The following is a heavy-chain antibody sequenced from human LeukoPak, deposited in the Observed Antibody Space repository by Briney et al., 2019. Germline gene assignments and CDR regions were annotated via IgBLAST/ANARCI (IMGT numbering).Heavy chain of an antibody. D-gene: IGHD3-16*02. CDR1: GGSISNYF. J-gene: IGHJ2*01. V-gene: IGHV4-59*01. Sequence: SETLSLTCNVSGGSISNYFWSWIRQPPGGGLEWLGHISYLGSTNYNPSLKSRVTISVDTSKNQFSLKLSSVTAADTAVYYCARRIGWYFDLWGRGTLVTVSS. CDR2: ISYLGST. CDR3: ARRIGWYFDL.